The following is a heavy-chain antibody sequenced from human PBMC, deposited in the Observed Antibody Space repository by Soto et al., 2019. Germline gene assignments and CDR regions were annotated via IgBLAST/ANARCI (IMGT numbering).Heavy chain of an antibody. V-gene: IGHV3-30*18. CDR1: GFTLSGVD. CDR2: MSYDGRNQ. CDR3: AKGGWYTSSSRSDC. D-gene: IGHD6-6*01. J-gene: IGHJ4*02. Sequence: ESGGGVVQPGTSLRLSCSASGFTLSGVDMHWVRQSPGKGLEWVAVMSYDGRNQYYADSVKGRFTVSRDSSKSTLYLQITSLRTEDAGVYYGAKGGWYTSSSRSDCWGQGTLVTVSS.